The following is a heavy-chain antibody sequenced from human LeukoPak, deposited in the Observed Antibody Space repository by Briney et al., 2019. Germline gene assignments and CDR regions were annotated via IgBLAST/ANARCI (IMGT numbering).Heavy chain of an antibody. CDR2: IIPIFGTA. V-gene: IGHV1-69*13. D-gene: IGHD1-26*01. CDR3: ARVGGSYTEAPNYYYYYGMDV. Sequence: SVKVSCKASGGTFSSYAISWVRQAPGQGLEWMGGIIPIFGTASYAQKFQGRVTITADESTSTAYMELSSLRSEDTAVYYCARVGGSYTEAPNYYYYYGMDVWGQGTTVTVSS. J-gene: IGHJ6*02. CDR1: GGTFSSYA.